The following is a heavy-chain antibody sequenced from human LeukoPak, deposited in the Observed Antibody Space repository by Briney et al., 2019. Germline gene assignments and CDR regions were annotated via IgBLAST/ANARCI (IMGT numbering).Heavy chain of an antibody. CDR2: IHPNSGGT. Sequence: ASVKLSCKASGYTFTDYYMNWVRQAPGQGLEWKGWIHPNSGGTNYAQKFQGRVTMTRDTSISTAYMELSRLTFDDTAVYYCGRKSAARKTSEFDYWAREPWSPSPQ. CDR1: GYTFTDYY. D-gene: IGHD6-6*01. V-gene: IGHV1-2*02. J-gene: IGHJ4*02. CDR3: GRKSAARKTSEFDY.